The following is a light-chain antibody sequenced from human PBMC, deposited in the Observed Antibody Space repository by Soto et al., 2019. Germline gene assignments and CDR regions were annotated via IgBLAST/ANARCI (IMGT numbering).Light chain of an antibody. V-gene: IGKV3-11*01. J-gene: IGKJ1*01. CDR2: DAS. CDR1: QSVGSY. Sequence: EIVLTQSPANLSLSPGERATLSCRASQSVGSYLAWYQQKPGQAPRLLIYDASNRAAGIPARFSGSGSGTDFTLTISSLEPKDFAVYYCQQRSNWPRTFGQGTKVEIK. CDR3: QQRSNWPRT.